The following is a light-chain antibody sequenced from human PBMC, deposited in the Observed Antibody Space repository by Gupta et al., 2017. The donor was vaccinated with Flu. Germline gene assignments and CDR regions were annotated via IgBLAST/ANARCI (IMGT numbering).Light chain of an antibody. V-gene: IGLV3-1*01. CDR1: EWGDKY. CDR2: RDR. J-gene: IGLJ1*01. Sequence: SPGQSAGTTCSGEEWGDKYTSRYQQKPAQSPVMDLYRDRERPSAIPECFSGSISATTATLTISGTQAVDDYYYYSQAWNDSARVFGTGTTLIVL. CDR3: QAWNDSARV.